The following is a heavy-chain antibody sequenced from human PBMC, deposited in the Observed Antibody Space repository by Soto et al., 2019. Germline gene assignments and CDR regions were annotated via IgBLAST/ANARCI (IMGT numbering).Heavy chain of an antibody. Sequence: EVELLESGGGLVQPGGSLQLSCVGSGFTFDSNGMSWVRLVPGKGLEWVSFISGSGVSTSYAESVKGRVIVSRDNSKKMVFLQTHSLRVEDTATYYCAKIYISSSEDAFDVWGQGTTVTVSS. CDR1: GFTFDSNG. D-gene: IGHD5-12*01. V-gene: IGHV3-23*01. CDR2: ISGSGVST. J-gene: IGHJ3*01. CDR3: AKIYISSSEDAFDV.